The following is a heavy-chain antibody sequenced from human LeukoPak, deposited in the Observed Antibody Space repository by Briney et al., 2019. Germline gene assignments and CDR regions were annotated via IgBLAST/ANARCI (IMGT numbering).Heavy chain of an antibody. CDR2: VSGDGVST. Sequence: GRCLRLSCVASGLPIADFAMHWVRPAPGQGLEWVSLVSGDGVSTFYADSVKGRFSISRDNSKNSLYLEMNSLRTEDAAMYYCAKESGKFDYWGQGTLVAVSS. J-gene: IGHJ4*02. CDR3: AKESGKFDY. V-gene: IGHV3-43*02. CDR1: GLPIADFA.